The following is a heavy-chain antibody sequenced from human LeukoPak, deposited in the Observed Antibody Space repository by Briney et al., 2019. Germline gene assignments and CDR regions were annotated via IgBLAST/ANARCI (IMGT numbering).Heavy chain of an antibody. CDR1: GYTFTSYG. CDR3: ARVSYDILTGYSNNDY. V-gene: IGHV1-18*01. Sequence: ASVKVSCKASGYTFTSYGISWVRQAPGQGLEWMGWISAYNGYTNYAQKLQGRVTMTTDTSTSTAYMELRSLRSDDTAVYYCARVSYDILTGYSNNDYWGQGTLVTVSS. CDR2: ISAYNGYT. J-gene: IGHJ4*02. D-gene: IGHD3-9*01.